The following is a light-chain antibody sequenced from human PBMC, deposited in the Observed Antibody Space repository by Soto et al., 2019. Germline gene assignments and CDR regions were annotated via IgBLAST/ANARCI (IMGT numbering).Light chain of an antibody. CDR3: CSYAGSTSVV. CDR2: EVS. CDR1: SSDVGSYNL. Sequence: QSVLTQPASVSGSPGQSITISCTGTSSDVGSYNLVSWYQQHPGKAPKLMICEVSKRPSGVSNRFSGSKSGNTASLTISGLQAEDEADYYCCSYAGSTSVVFGGGTKLTVL. J-gene: IGLJ2*01. V-gene: IGLV2-23*02.